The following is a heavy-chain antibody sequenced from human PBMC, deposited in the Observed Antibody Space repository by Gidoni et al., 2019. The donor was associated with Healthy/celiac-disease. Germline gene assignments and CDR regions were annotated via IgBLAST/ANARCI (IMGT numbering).Heavy chain of an antibody. CDR1: EFTFSSYA. CDR3: ALIAASVSGDY. J-gene: IGHJ4*02. CDR2: ISGTGGST. V-gene: IGHV3-23*01. D-gene: IGHD6-13*01. Sequence: EVQLLASGGGLVQPGGSLRLSCAASEFTFSSYAMSWVRQAPGKGLEWVSAISGTGGSTYYADPVKGRLTISRDNSKNTLYLQMNSLRAEDTAVYYCALIAASVSGDYWGQGTLVTVSS.